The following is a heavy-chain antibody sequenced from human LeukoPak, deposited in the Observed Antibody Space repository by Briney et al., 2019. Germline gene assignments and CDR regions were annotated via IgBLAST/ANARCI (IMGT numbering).Heavy chain of an antibody. CDR2: ISNDERNK. CDR1: GFMFTDFA. Sequence: GGSLRLSCVASGFMFTDFAMHWVRQAPGKGLQWVAVISNDERNKYYADSVKGRFTISRDNSNSMVYLQMTSLRLEDTAVYYCARPSPPGDGYNPSHYWGQXSLVXVSS. V-gene: IGHV3-30*04. J-gene: IGHJ4*02. D-gene: IGHD5-24*01. CDR3: ARPSPPGDGYNPSHY.